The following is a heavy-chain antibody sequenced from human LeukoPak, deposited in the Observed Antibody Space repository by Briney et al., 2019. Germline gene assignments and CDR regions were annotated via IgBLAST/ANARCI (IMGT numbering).Heavy chain of an antibody. CDR2: IYYTGGT. Sequence: TSETLSLTCTVSGVSITYYYWTWIRQPPGKGLEWIGYIYYTGGTNYNPSLKSRVTISIDTSKNQFSLRLTSVTAADTAVYYCARARTSGWPEGYWGQGTLVTVSS. CDR3: ARARTSGWPEGY. CDR1: GVSITYYY. J-gene: IGHJ4*02. V-gene: IGHV4-59*01. D-gene: IGHD6-19*01.